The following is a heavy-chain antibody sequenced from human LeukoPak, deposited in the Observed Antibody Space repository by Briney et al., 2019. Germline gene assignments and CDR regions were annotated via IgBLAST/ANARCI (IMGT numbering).Heavy chain of an antibody. D-gene: IGHD3-3*01. CDR1: GNTLSDFS. V-gene: IGHV1-24*01. Sequence: ASVKVSCKVSGNTLSDFSIHWVRQAPGKGLEWMGGFDPEDGETIYAQKFQGRVTMTEDTSTDTAYMELSSLRSEDTAVYYCATSLYDFWSGYAFDIWGQRTMVTVSS. CDR2: FDPEDGET. CDR3: ATSLYDFWSGYAFDI. J-gene: IGHJ3*02.